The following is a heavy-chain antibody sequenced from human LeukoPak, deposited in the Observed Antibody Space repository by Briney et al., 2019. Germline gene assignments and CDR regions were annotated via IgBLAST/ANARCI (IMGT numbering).Heavy chain of an antibody. CDR3: ARESRGSYPYYYNGMDV. V-gene: IGHV3-53*01. CDR2: IYSGGST. CDR1: GFTVSNNY. Sequence: GSLILSCAASGFTVSNNYMSWVRQAPGKGLGWVSVIYSGGSTYYADSVKGRFTISRDNSKNTLYLQMNSLRAEDTAMYYCARESRGSYPYYYNGMDVWGQGTTVTVSS. J-gene: IGHJ6*02. D-gene: IGHD1-26*01.